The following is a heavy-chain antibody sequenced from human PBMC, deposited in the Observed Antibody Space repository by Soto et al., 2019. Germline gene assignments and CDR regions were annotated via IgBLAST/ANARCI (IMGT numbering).Heavy chain of an antibody. J-gene: IGHJ4*02. CDR3: AKKVNSGSGSQFFDY. Sequence: GSLRLSCAASGFTFSSYSMSWVRQAPGKGLEWVSGFRSGGDDDTTYYADSVRGRFTISRDNSKNTLFLQMNSLRAEDTAIYYCAKKVNSGSGSQFFDYWGQGTLVTVSS. CDR1: GFTFSSYS. D-gene: IGHD3-10*01. CDR2: FRSGGDDDTT. V-gene: IGHV3-23*01.